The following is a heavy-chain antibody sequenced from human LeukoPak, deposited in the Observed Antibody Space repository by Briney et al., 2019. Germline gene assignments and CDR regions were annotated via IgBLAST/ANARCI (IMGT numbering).Heavy chain of an antibody. D-gene: IGHD2-21*02. CDR1: GGTFSSYA. V-gene: IGHV1-69*13. CDR2: IIPIFGTA. Sequence: GASVKVSCKASGGTFSSYAISWVRQAPGQGLEWMGGIIPIFGTANYAQKFQGRVTITADESTSTAYMELSSLRSEDTAVYYCARASRHEDCGGDCYSTAYWGQGTLVTVSS. CDR3: ARASRHEDCGGDCYSTAY. J-gene: IGHJ4*02.